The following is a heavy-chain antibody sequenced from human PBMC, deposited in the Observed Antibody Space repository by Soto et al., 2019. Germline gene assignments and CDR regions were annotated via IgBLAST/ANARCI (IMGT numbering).Heavy chain of an antibody. CDR2: ISSSGYTV. V-gene: IGHV3-48*03. D-gene: IGHD2-2*01. J-gene: IGHJ4*02. Sequence: LRLSCAASRFTFSTYEMNWVRQAPGKGLEWVSYISSSGYTVYYADSVKGRFTISRDNTRNSLYLQMNSLRDEDTALYYCVRYCSTTLCNGVATRTFDYWGQGTLVTVSS. CDR1: RFTFSTYE. CDR3: VRYCSTTLCNGVATRTFDY.